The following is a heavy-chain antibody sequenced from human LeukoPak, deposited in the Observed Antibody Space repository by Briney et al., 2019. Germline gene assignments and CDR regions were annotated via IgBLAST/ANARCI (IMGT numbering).Heavy chain of an antibody. J-gene: IGHJ5*02. D-gene: IGHD6-25*01. CDR3: ARQSTIAAARIDP. CDR2: IYYSGST. CDR1: GGSISDSNYY. Sequence: SETLSLTCTVSGGSISDSNYYWGWIRQPPGRGLEWIGNIYYSGSTYYSPSLKSRVTVSVDTSKNQFSLRLSSVTAADTAVYYCARQSTIAAARIDPWGQGTLVTVSS. V-gene: IGHV4-39*01.